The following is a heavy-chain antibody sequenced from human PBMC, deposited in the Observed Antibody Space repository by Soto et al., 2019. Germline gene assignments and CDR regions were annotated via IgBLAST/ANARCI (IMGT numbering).Heavy chain of an antibody. CDR2: IYHSGST. Sequence: SETLSLTCAVSGGSISSGGYSWSWFRQPPGKGLEWIGYIYHSGSTYYNPSLKSRVTISVDRSKNQFSLKLSSVTAADTAVYYCAVYKAGAGGNGFWGQGTLVTVSS. CDR3: AVYKAGAGGNGF. D-gene: IGHD6-19*01. J-gene: IGHJ4*02. CDR1: GGSISSGGYS. V-gene: IGHV4-30-2*01.